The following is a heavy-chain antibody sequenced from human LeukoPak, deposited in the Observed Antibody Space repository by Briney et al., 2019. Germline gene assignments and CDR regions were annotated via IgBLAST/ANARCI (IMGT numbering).Heavy chain of an antibody. CDR1: GGSISGYY. J-gene: IGHJ4*02. Sequence: PSETLSLTCTVSGGSISGYYWNWIRQPSGKGLEWIGYIYYSGSTNYNPSLKSRVTMSLDTSKNQFSLKLSSVTAADTAVYHCARDSGPYNRGNYWGQGTLVTVSS. V-gene: IGHV4-59*01. CDR2: IYYSGST. D-gene: IGHD1-14*01. CDR3: ARDSGPYNRGNY.